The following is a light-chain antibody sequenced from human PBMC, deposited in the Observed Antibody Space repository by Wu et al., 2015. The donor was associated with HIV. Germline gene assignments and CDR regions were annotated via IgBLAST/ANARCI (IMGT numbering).Light chain of an antibody. CDR2: DAT. J-gene: IGKJ5*01. CDR3: QXGSNWPLT. V-gene: IGKV3-11*01. CDR1: QRLNND. Sequence: VLTQSPATLYVSPGERATLSCRASQRLNNDLAWYQHRPGQAPRLLINDATNRATGIPVRFSGSGSGTDFTLTISSLEPEDFAIYYCQXGSNWPLTFGQGTRLQI.